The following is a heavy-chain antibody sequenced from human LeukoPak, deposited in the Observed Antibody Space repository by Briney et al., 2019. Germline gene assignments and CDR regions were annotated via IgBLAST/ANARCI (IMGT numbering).Heavy chain of an antibody. V-gene: IGHV3-30*02. CDR3: AKGYRVAAAGYFDY. D-gene: IGHD6-13*01. CDR2: IRYDGSEG. J-gene: IGHJ4*02. CDR1: GFTFSTYG. Sequence: GGSLRLSCAASGFTFSTYGMHWVRQAPGKGLDWVAFIRYDGSEGYYADSVKDRFTVSRDNSKNTLYLQMNSLRVEDTAVYYCAKGYRVAAAGYFDYWGQGTLVTVSS.